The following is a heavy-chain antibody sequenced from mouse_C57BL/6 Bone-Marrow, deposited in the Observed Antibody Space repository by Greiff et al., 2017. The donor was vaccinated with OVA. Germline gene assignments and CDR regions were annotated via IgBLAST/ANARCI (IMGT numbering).Heavy chain of an antibody. CDR1: GYTFTDYY. V-gene: IGHV1-26*01. D-gene: IGHD2-2*01. Sequence: EVQLQQSGPELVKPGASVKISCKASGYTFTDYYMNWVKQSHGKSLEWIGDINPNNGGTSYNQKFKGKATLTVDKSSSTAYMELRSLTSEDSAVYYGARGEGYDGNFDYWGQGTTLTVSS. CDR2: INPNNGGT. CDR3: ARGEGYDGNFDY. J-gene: IGHJ2*01.